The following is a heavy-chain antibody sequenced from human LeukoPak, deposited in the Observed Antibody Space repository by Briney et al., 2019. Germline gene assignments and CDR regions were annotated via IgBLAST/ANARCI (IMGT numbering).Heavy chain of an antibody. CDR1: GGSISGSRYF. Sequence: SQTLSLTCSVSGGSISGSRYFWGWIRQPPAKGLEWVATVNDGGSALYNPSLRSRTTISVDTSKNQFSLRLTSVTAADTAVYYCAREPDAWGQGTLVTVSS. CDR3: AREPDA. V-gene: IGHV4-39*07. CDR2: VNDGGSA. J-gene: IGHJ5*02.